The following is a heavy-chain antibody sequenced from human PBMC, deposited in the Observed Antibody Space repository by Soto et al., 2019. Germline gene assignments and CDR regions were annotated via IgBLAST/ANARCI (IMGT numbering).Heavy chain of an antibody. Sequence: LSPNCTVSGASISGYYWSWIRKSEGKGLEWIGRIYATGTTDYNPSLKSRVMMSVDTSKKQFSLKLRSVTAADTAVYYCVRDGTKTLRDWFDPWGQGISVTVSS. CDR3: VRDGTKTLRDWFDP. CDR1: GASISGYY. D-gene: IGHD1-1*01. CDR2: IYATGTT. J-gene: IGHJ5*02. V-gene: IGHV4-4*07.